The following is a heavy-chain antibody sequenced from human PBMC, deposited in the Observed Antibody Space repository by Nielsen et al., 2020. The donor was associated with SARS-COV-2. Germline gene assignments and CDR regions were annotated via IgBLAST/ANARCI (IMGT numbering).Heavy chain of an antibody. Sequence: SETLSLTCTVSGYSISSGYYWGWIRQPPGKGLEWIGSIYHSGSTYYNPSLKSRVTISVDTSKNQFSLKLSSVTAADTAVYYCARAGIAVAGMIELNSAFDIWGQGTMVTVSS. V-gene: IGHV4-38-2*02. D-gene: IGHD6-19*01. CDR1: GYSISSGYY. CDR3: ARAGIAVAGMIELNSAFDI. CDR2: IYHSGST. J-gene: IGHJ3*02.